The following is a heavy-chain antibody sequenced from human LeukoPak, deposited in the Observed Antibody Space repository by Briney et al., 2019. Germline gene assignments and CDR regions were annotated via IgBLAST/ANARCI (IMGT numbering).Heavy chain of an antibody. D-gene: IGHD2-2*01. V-gene: IGHV3-74*01. CDR1: GFTFSSYW. CDR3: ARRGLVPAFDI. CDR2: INGDGSST. Sequence: GSLRLSCAASGFTFSSYWMHWVRQAPGKGLVWVSRINGDGSSTTYADAVKGRFTISRDNAKNTLYLQMSSLRAEDTAVYYCARRGLVPAFDIWGQGTLVTVAS. J-gene: IGHJ3*02.